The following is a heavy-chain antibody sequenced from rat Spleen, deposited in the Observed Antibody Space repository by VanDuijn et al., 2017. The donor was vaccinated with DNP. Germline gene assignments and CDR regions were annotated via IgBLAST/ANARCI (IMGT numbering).Heavy chain of an antibody. D-gene: IGHD1-12*03. J-gene: IGHJ1*01. CDR2: ISYSGST. V-gene: IGHV3-1*01. Sequence: EVQLQESGPGLVTPSQSLSLTCSVTCYSITSHYWGWIRKFPGNKMVYIGHISYSGSTHYNPSLKSRISITRDTSKNQFFLQLNSVTTEDTATYYCARGNDGYYPYWDFDFWGPGTMVTVSS. CDR3: ARGNDGYYPYWDFDF. CDR1: CYSITSHY.